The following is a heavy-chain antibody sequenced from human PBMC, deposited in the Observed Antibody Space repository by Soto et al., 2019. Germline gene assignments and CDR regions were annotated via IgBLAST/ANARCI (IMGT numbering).Heavy chain of an antibody. CDR3: ARDDRITGTPFNYFDY. CDR2: ISSSGSTI. D-gene: IGHD1-20*01. CDR1: GFTFSSYE. J-gene: IGHJ4*02. Sequence: LRLSCAASGFTFSSYEMNWVRQAPGKGLEWVSYISSSGSTIYYADSVKGRFTISRDNAKNSLYLQMNSLRAEDTAVYYCARDDRITGTPFNYFDYWGQGTPVTVSS. V-gene: IGHV3-48*03.